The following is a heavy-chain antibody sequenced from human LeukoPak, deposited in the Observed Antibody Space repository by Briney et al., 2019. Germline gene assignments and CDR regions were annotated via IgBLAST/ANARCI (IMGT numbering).Heavy chain of an antibody. CDR3: ARHPGAITIFGVVSPKGYYYMDV. J-gene: IGHJ6*03. D-gene: IGHD3-3*01. V-gene: IGHV4-39*01. CDR1: GFTFSSYSMN. CDR2: IYYSGST. Sequence: GSLRLSCAASGFTFSSYSMNWVRQAPGKGLEWSGSIYYSGSTYYNPSLKSRVTISVDTSKNQFSLKLSSVTAADTAVYYCARHPGAITIFGVVSPKGYYYMDVWGKGTTVTVSS.